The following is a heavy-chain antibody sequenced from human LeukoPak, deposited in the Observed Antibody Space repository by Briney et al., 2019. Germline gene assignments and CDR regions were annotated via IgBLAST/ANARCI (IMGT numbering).Heavy chain of an antibody. J-gene: IGHJ3*02. CDR2: IKQDGSEK. CDR1: GFTFSSYW. Sequence: PGGSLRLSCAASGFTFSSYWMSWVRQAPGKGLEWVANIKQDGSEKYYVDSVKGRFTISRDNAKNSLYLQMNSLRAEDTAVYYCARDGFPGDSNAFDIWGQGTMVTVSS. V-gene: IGHV3-7*01. CDR3: ARDGFPGDSNAFDI. D-gene: IGHD2-2*03.